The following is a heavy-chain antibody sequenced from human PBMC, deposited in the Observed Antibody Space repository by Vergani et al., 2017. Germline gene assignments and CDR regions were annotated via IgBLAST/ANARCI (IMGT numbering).Heavy chain of an antibody. V-gene: IGHV1-69*13. CDR2: IIPIFGTA. J-gene: IGHJ6*02. CDR3: ARGNGGKLHYYSYYGMDV. Sequence: QVQLVQSGAEVKKPGSSVKVSCKASGGTFSSYVISWVRQAPGHGLEWMGRIIPIFGTANYAQKFQGRVTITADESTSTAYMELSSLRSEDTAVYYCARGNGGKLHYYSYYGMDVWGQGTTVTVSS. D-gene: IGHD2-8*01. CDR1: GGTFSSYV.